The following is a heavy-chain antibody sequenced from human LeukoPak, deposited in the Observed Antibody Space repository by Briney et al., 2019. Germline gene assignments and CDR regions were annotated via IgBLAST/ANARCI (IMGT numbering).Heavy chain of an antibody. V-gene: IGHV3-74*01. CDR3: AREFGTPSYGYDY. Sequence: HSGGSLRLSCAASGFTFSSYWMHWVRQAPGKGLVWVSRINRDGSSTSYADSVKGRFTISRDNAKNTLYLQMDSLRAEDTSVYYCAREFGTPSYGYDYWGQGTLVTVSS. CDR2: INRDGSST. J-gene: IGHJ4*02. CDR1: GFTFSSYW. D-gene: IGHD5-18*01.